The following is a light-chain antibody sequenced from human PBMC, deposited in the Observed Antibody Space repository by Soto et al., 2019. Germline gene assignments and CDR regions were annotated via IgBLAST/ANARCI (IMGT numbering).Light chain of an antibody. CDR1: SGSVSPSYY. CDR3: VLYMGSGIWV. Sequence: QTVVTQEPSFSVSPGGTVTLTCGLSSGSVSPSYYPGWFQQTPGQAPRALIYTTNTRSSGVPDRFSGSILGNKAALTITGAQADDESDYHCVLYMGSGIWVFGGGTKVTVL. J-gene: IGLJ3*02. V-gene: IGLV8-61*01. CDR2: TTN.